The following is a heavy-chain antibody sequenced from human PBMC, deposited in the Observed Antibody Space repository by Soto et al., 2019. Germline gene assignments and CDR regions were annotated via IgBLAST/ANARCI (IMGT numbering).Heavy chain of an antibody. J-gene: IGHJ4*02. CDR1: LSNSA. CDR2: IRDSDSGGST. CDR3: AKVRVGIDVDFDY. V-gene: IGHV3-23*01. D-gene: IGHD2-21*01. Sequence: LSNSAMTWVRQAPAKGLEWVSTIRDSDSGGSTFYADSVKGRFTISRDDSKNTLYLQMSSLRAEDTAMYYCAKVRVGIDVDFDYWGQGALVTVSS.